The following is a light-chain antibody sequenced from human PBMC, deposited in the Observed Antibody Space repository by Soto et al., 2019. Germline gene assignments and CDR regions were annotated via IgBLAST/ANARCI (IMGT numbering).Light chain of an antibody. V-gene: IGKV1-39*01. J-gene: IGKJ4*01. CDR2: VAS. CDR3: QQSYKNPHT. Sequence: DIQMTQSPSTLSGSVGDRVTITCRASQTIRTDLNWYQQRPGKAPKVLIYVASTLQTGVPSRFSGSSSGTDFNLTITSLQPEDFALYYCQQSYKNPHTFGGGTKVDI. CDR1: QTIRTD.